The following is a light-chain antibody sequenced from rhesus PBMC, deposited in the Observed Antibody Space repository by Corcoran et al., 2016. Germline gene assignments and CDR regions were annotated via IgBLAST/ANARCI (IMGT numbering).Light chain of an antibody. CDR3: QQYNSAPLT. V-gene: IGKV1-16*01. CDR2: QAS. J-gene: IGKJ4*01. Sequence: DIQMTQSPSSLSASVGDKVTITCQASQSISSLLAWYQQTPGNAPKPLIYQASSLESGVPSRFSGRGSATDFTLTISSLQPEDFATYYCQQYNSAPLTFGGGTKVELK. CDR1: QSISSL.